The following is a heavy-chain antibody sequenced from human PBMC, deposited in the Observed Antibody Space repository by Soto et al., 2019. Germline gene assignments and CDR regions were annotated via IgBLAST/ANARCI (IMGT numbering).Heavy chain of an antibody. CDR1: GGSISSYY. V-gene: IGHV4-59*08. CDR3: ARLRYFDWLFIDY. J-gene: IGHJ4*02. D-gene: IGHD3-9*01. Sequence: PSETLSLTCTVSGGSISSYYWSWIRQPPGKGLEWIGYIYYSGSTNYNPSLKSRVTISVDTSKNQFSLKLSSVTAADTAVYYCARLRYFDWLFIDYWGQGTLVTVSS. CDR2: IYYSGST.